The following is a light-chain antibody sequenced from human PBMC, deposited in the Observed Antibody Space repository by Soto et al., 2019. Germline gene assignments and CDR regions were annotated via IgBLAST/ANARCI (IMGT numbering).Light chain of an antibody. V-gene: IGKV1-5*03. Sequence: DIQMTQSPSTLSGSVGDRVTITCRASQTISSWLAWYQQKPGKAPKLLIYKASTLKSGVPSRFSGSGSGTDFTLTISSLQPEDVATYYCQQSYNTLPITFGGGTKVDIK. J-gene: IGKJ4*01. CDR1: QTISSW. CDR2: KAS. CDR3: QQSYNTLPIT.